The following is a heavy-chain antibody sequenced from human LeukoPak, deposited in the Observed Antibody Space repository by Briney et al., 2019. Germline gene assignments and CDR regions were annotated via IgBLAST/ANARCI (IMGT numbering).Heavy chain of an antibody. V-gene: IGHV4-59*01. CDR1: GGSISSYY. CDR3: ASFLSATAVVFDY. D-gene: IGHD2-21*02. J-gene: IGHJ4*02. CDR2: IYYSGST. Sequence: SETLSLTCTVSGGSISSYYWSWIRQPPGKGLEWIGYIYYSGSTNYNPSLKSRVTISVDTSKNQFSLKLSSVTAADTAVYYCASFLSATAVVFDYWGQGTLVTVSS.